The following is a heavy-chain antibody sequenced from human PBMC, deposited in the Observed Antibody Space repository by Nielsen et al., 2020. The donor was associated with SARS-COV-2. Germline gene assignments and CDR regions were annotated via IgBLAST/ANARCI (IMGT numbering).Heavy chain of an antibody. CDR3: ARVGRGYSYGP. CDR2: IYYSGST. Sequence: GSLRLSCTVSGGSISSYYWSWIRQPPGKGLEWIGYIYYSGSTNYNPSLKSRVTISVDTSKNQFSLKLSSVTAADTAVYYCARVGRGYSYGPWGQGTLVTVSS. CDR1: GGSISSYY. D-gene: IGHD5-18*01. J-gene: IGHJ5*02. V-gene: IGHV4-59*01.